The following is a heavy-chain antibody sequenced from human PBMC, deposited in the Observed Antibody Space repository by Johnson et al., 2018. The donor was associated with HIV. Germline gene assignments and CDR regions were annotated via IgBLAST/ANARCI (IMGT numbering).Heavy chain of an antibody. CDR3: AREYSSLSQGAFDI. CDR1: GLSFSDYY. D-gene: IGHD6-6*01. CDR2: MSSSGTTI. V-gene: IGHV3-11*04. J-gene: IGHJ3*02. Sequence: QVQLVESGGGLVKPGGSLRLSCLASGLSFSDYYMSWIRQAPGKGLEWISYMSSSGTTIYHAESVKGRFTISRDNAKNSLYLQMNSLRVEDTAVYYCAREYSSLSQGAFDIWGQGTMVTVSS.